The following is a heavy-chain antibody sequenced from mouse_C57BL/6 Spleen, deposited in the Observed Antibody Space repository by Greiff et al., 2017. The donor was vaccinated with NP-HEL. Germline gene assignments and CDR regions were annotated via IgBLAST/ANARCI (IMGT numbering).Heavy chain of an antibody. CDR1: GYAFSSSW. CDR2: IYPGDGDT. J-gene: IGHJ1*03. V-gene: IGHV1-82*01. Sequence: QVQLQQSGPELVKPGASVKISCKASGYAFSSSWMNWVKQRPGKGLEWIGRIYPGDGDTNYNGKFKGKATLTADKSSSTAYMQLSSLTSEDSAVYCCARGRYFDVWGTGTTVTVSS. CDR3: ARGRYFDV.